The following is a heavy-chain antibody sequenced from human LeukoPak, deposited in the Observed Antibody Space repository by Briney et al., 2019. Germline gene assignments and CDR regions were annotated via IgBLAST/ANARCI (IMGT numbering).Heavy chain of an antibody. Sequence: GGSLRLSCAASGFTFSSYGMHRVRQAPGKGLEWVAVISYDGSNKYYADSVKGRFTISRDNSKNTLYLQMNSLRAEDTAVYYCALLEGSGTEPFDYWGQGTQVTVSS. CDR2: ISYDGSNK. J-gene: IGHJ4*02. D-gene: IGHD3-10*01. CDR3: ALLEGSGTEPFDY. CDR1: GFTFSSYG. V-gene: IGHV3-30*03.